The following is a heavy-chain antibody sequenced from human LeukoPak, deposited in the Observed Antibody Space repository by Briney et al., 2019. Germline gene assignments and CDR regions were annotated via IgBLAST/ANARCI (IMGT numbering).Heavy chain of an antibody. J-gene: IGHJ4*02. V-gene: IGHV3-23*01. CDR3: TTGPVRYFDWSPPPFDY. CDR1: GFTFSSYA. CDR2: ISGSGGST. D-gene: IGHD3-9*01. Sequence: GGSLRLSCAASGFTFSSYAMSWVRQAPGKGLEWVSAISGSGGSTYYADSVKGRFTISRDDSKNTLYLQMNSLKTEDTAVYYCTTGPVRYFDWSPPPFDYWGQGTLVTVSS.